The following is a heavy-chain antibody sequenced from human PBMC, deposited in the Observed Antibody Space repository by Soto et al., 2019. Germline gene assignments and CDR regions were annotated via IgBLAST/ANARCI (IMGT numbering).Heavy chain of an antibody. V-gene: IGHV3-53*01. CDR3: ARDLDSSGHYNY. D-gene: IGHD3-22*01. J-gene: IGHJ4*02. CDR2: IYSGGST. Sequence: GGSLRLSCAASGFTVSSNYMSWVRQAPGKGLEWVSVIYSGGSTYYADSVKGRFTISRDNSKNTLYLQMNSLRAEDTAVYYCARDLDSSGHYNYWGQGTLVTVYS. CDR1: GFTVSSNY.